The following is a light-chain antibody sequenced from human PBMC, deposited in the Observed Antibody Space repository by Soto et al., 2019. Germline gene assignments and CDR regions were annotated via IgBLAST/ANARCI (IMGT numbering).Light chain of an antibody. CDR3: QHYDSSQWT. Sequence: IAVTQSPGTLSLSPGERVTLSCRASQSVSGTYLSWYQQKPGQAPRLLISGASNRATGIPDRFSGSGSGTDFTLTIGRLEPEDFAVYYCQHYDSSQWTFGQGTRVEIK. V-gene: IGKV3-20*01. J-gene: IGKJ1*01. CDR2: GAS. CDR1: QSVSGTY.